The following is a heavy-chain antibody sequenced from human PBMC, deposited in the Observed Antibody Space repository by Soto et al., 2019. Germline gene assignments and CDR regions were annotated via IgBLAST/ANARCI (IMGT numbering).Heavy chain of an antibody. CDR2: ISAYNGNT. J-gene: IGHJ5*02. CDR3: AREGKFDP. CDR1: GYTFTSYG. V-gene: IGHV1-18*01. Sequence: QFQLVQSGDEVKKPGGSVKFSCKASGYTFTSYGISWVRQAPGQGLEGMEWISAYNGNTSYPQKVQGRVTKTTETSTSIAYMELRSLRSDDTAVYYCAREGKFDPWGQGTLVTVSS.